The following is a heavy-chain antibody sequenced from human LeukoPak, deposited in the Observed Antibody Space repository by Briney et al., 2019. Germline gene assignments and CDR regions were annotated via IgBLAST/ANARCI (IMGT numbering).Heavy chain of an antibody. Sequence: KPSETLSLTCTVSGGSISSSSYYWGWIRQPPGKGLEWIGSIYYSGSTYYNPSLKSRVTISVDTSKNQFSLKLSSVTAADTAVYYCARVGAEWFGELQGGAFDIWGQGTMVTVSS. CDR1: GGSISSSSYY. D-gene: IGHD3-10*01. V-gene: IGHV4-39*01. J-gene: IGHJ3*02. CDR3: ARVGAEWFGELQGGAFDI. CDR2: IYYSGST.